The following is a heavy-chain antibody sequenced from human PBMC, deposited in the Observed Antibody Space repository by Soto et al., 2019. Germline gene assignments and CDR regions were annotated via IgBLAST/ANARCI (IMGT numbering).Heavy chain of an antibody. J-gene: IGHJ4*02. Sequence: QVQLVQSGAEVKKPGSPLKVSCKASGDSFSTYAINWVRQAPGPGLEWMGGIIPVFGRANYAQKFQGRVTITADESTSTAYMELNSLRSEDTALYYCARTLAFSSGWYVFGYWGQGTLVTVSS. D-gene: IGHD6-19*01. V-gene: IGHV1-69*01. CDR1: GDSFSTYA. CDR2: IIPVFGRA. CDR3: ARTLAFSSGWYVFGY.